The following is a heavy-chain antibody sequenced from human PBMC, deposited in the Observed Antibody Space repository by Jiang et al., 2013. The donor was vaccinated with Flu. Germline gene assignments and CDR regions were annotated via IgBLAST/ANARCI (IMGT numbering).Heavy chain of an antibody. D-gene: IGHD2/OR15-2a*01. CDR2: ISYDGSNK. Sequence: QLVESGGGVVQPGRSLRLSCAASGFTFSSYGMHWVRQAPGKGLEWVAVISYDGSNKYYADSVKGRFTISRDNSKNTLYLQMNSLRAEDTAVYYCAKGALPPRTLLGMDVWGQGTTVTVSS. V-gene: IGHV3-30*18. CDR1: GFTFSSYG. J-gene: IGHJ6*02. CDR3: AKGALPPRTLLGMDV.